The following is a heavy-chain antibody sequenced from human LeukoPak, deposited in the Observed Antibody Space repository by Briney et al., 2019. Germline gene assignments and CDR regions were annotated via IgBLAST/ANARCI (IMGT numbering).Heavy chain of an antibody. Sequence: SETLSLTCSVSGGSISSYWRSWIRQPAGKGLEFIGRIYTTGRTNYNPSLKSRVSMSVDTSKNKFSLELRSVTAADTAVYFCARGGYTISSYIFDYWGQGALVTVSS. D-gene: IGHD3-16*02. CDR3: ARGGYTISSYIFDY. V-gene: IGHV4-4*07. CDR2: IYTTGRT. J-gene: IGHJ4*02. CDR1: GGSISSYW.